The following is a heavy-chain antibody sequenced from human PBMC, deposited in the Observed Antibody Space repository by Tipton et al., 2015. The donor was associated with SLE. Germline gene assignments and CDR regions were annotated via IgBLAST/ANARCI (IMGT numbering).Heavy chain of an antibody. CDR1: GFTFGDHY. Sequence: SLRLSCAGSGFTFGDHYMDWVRQAPGKGLEWVARTRNKINDHSTEYAASVKGRFFISRDDSKKSLYLQMNSLKVDDTAVYYCARGSSRWLYFDLWGRGTLVTVSS. J-gene: IGHJ2*01. CDR2: TRNKINDHST. D-gene: IGHD5-24*01. CDR3: ARGSSRWLYFDL. V-gene: IGHV3-72*01.